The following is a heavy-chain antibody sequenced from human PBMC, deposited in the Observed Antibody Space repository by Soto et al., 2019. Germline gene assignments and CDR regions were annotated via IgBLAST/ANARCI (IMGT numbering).Heavy chain of an antibody. D-gene: IGHD6-13*01. J-gene: IGHJ4*02. CDR1: GFTFSGSA. CDR2: IRSKANSYAT. CDR3: TSPGIPPYYFDY. Sequence: HPGGSLRLSCAASGFTFSGSAMHWVRQASGKGLEWVGRIRSKANSYATAYAASVKGRFTISRDDSKNTAYLQMNGLKTEDTAVYYCTSPGIPPYYFDYWGQGTLVTVSS. V-gene: IGHV3-73*01.